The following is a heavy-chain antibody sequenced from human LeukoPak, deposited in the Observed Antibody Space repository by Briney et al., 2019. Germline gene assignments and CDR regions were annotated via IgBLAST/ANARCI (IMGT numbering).Heavy chain of an antibody. V-gene: IGHV4-34*01. J-gene: IGHJ4*02. Sequence: SETLSLTCAVCGGSFRGYYWRWIRQPPGKGVEGIGEINHSGSANYNPSLNSRVTISVDPSKNQFSLKLSSVTAADTAVCYCARGPRGDGSSTSCCPDFDYWGQGTLVTVSS. D-gene: IGHD2-2*01. CDR3: ARGPRGDGSSTSCCPDFDY. CDR2: INHSGSA. CDR1: GGSFRGYY.